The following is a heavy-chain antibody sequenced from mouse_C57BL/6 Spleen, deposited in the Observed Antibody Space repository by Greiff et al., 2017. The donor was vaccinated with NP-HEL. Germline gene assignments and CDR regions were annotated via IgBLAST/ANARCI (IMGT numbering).Heavy chain of an antibody. CDR1: GYTFTSYW. Sequence: QVQLKQPGAELVKPGASVKMSCKASGYTFTSYWITWVKQRPGQGLEWIGDIYPGSGSTNYNEKFKSKATLTVDTSSSTAYMQLSSLTSEDPAVYYCARDSNYYAMDYWGQGTSVTVSS. CDR3: ARDSNYYAMDY. CDR2: IYPGSGST. D-gene: IGHD2-5*01. V-gene: IGHV1-55*01. J-gene: IGHJ4*01.